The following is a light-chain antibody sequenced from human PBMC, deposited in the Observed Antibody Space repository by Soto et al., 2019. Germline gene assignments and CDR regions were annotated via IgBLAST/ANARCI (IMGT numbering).Light chain of an antibody. Sequence: EMVLTQSPATLSVSPGEGVTLSCRASQSVSSDLAWYQQRPGQGPRLLIYGASARATGIPGRFSGSGSGTDFTLTISSLQSEEFAVYYCQQYNKWPRTFGQGTKVEIK. CDR2: GAS. CDR3: QQYNKWPRT. CDR1: QSVSSD. J-gene: IGKJ1*01. V-gene: IGKV3-15*01.